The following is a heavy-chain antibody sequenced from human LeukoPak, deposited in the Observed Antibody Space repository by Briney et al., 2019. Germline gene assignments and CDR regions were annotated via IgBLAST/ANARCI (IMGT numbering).Heavy chain of an antibody. V-gene: IGHV4-39*07. D-gene: IGHD5-24*01. Sequence: PSETLSLTCTVSGDSISRSSDYWGWIRQPPGKGPEWIGSVYYIGSTFYNPSLKSRLTISIDTSKNQFSLKLRSVTAADTAVYYCAGEDAEQMDNSFDIWGQGTMVTVSS. CDR2: VYYIGST. J-gene: IGHJ3*02. CDR3: AGEDAEQMDNSFDI. CDR1: GDSISRSSDY.